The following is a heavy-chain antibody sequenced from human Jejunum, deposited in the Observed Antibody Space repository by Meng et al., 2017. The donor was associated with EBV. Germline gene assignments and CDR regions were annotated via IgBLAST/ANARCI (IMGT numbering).Heavy chain of an antibody. Sequence: VPLVESGGGLIQPGRALGLACADSGFIVSRTDMTWARQAPGKGLEWVLVIYSGGSTYYADSVKGRFTISRDNSKNTLYLQMNNLRAEDTAVYYCASLRNRGFDLWGRGTLVTVSS. V-gene: IGHV3-53*01. CDR2: IYSGGST. J-gene: IGHJ2*01. D-gene: IGHD1-14*01. CDR1: GFIVSRTD. CDR3: ASLRNRGFDL.